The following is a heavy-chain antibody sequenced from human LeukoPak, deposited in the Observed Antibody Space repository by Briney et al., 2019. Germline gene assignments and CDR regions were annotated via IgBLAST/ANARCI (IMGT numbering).Heavy chain of an antibody. CDR1: GFTFDDYA. J-gene: IGHJ4*02. CDR3: TKDSSTMVRGANFDY. D-gene: IGHD3-10*01. Sequence: GGSLRLSCAASGFTFDDYAMHWVRQAPGKGLEWVSGISWNSGSIGYADSVKGRFTISRDNAKNSLYLQMNSLRAEVTALYYCTKDSSTMVRGANFDYWGQGTLVTVSS. V-gene: IGHV3-9*01. CDR2: ISWNSGSI.